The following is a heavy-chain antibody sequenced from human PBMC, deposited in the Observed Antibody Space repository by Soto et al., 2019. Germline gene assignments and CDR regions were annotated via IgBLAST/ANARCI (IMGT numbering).Heavy chain of an antibody. CDR1: GFTFSSYA. Sequence: EVQLVESGGGLVQPGGSLRLSCAASGFTFSSYAMSWVRQAPGKGLEWVSAISGSGGSTYYADSVKGRFTISRDNSKNTLYLQMNSLRAEDTAVYYCAKGLIRGSTTVTTCFDYWGQGTLVTVSS. CDR2: ISGSGGST. J-gene: IGHJ4*02. CDR3: AKGLIRGSTTVTTCFDY. D-gene: IGHD4-17*01. V-gene: IGHV3-23*04.